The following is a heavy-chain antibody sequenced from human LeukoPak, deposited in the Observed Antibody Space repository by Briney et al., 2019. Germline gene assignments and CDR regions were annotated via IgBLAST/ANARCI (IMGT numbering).Heavy chain of an antibody. D-gene: IGHD3-16*02. CDR2: IIPIFGTA. CDR1: GGTLSSYA. J-gene: IGHJ5*02. Sequence: ASVKVSCKASGGTLSSYANSWVRQAPGQGLEWMGGIIPIFGTANYAQKFQGRVTITADKSTSTAYMELSSLRSEDTAVYYCARGSIDDYVWGSYRYGWFDPWGQGTLVTVSS. V-gene: IGHV1-69*06. CDR3: ARGSIDDYVWGSYRYGWFDP.